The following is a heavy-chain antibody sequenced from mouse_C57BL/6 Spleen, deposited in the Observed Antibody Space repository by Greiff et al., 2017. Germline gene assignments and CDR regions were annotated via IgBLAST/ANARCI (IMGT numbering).Heavy chain of an antibody. CDR2: IDPSDSYT. CDR3: AREGAIYDGFNNASRDY. Sequence: QVQLQQPGAELVRPGTSVKLSCKASGYTFTSYWMHWVKQRPGQGLEWIGVIDPSDSYTNYNQKFTGKATLTVDTSSSTAYMQLSSLTSEDSAVYYCAREGAIYDGFNNASRDYWGQGTSVTVSA. D-gene: IGHD2-3*01. J-gene: IGHJ4*01. CDR1: GYTFTSYW. V-gene: IGHV1-59*01.